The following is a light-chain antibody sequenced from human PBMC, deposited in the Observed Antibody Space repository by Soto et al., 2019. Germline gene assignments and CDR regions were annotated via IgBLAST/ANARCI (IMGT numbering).Light chain of an antibody. CDR1: QTVSTW. CDR2: DAS. Sequence: DIQMTQSPSTLSSAVGDRFTITCRASQTVSTWLAWYQQKPGKAPNLLIYDASSLESGVPSRFSGDGSGTEFTLTISSLQPDDFATYYCQQYHSYSLTFGQGTKVDIK. J-gene: IGKJ1*01. CDR3: QQYHSYSLT. V-gene: IGKV1-5*01.